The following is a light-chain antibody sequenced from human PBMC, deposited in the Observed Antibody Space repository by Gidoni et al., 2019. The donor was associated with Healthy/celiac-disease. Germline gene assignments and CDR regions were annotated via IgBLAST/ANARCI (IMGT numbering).Light chain of an antibody. CDR2: LGS. J-gene: IGKJ5*01. CDR1: QSLLHSNGYNY. V-gene: IGKV2-28*01. CDR3: MQALQTRVT. Sequence: DTVMTQSLLSLPVTPGEPASISCRSSQSLLHSNGYNYLDWYLQKPGQSPQLLIYLGSNRASGVPDRFSGSGSGTDFTLKISRVEAEDVGVYYCMQALQTRVTFGQGTRLEIK.